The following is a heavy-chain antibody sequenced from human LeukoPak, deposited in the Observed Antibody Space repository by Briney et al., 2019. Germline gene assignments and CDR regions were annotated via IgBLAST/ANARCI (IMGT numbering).Heavy chain of an antibody. Sequence: TLSLICAVSGGSISIGCYSWSWIRQPPGKVLQWFGYMYHSGSTYYNPDLKSQVTISVDRSKNHFALKLSSVTAADTAVYYCARGRCSSTSRGCGYGMDVWGRGTTVTVSS. J-gene: IGHJ6*02. CDR2: MYHSGST. CDR1: GGSISIGCYS. CDR3: ARGRCSSTSRGCGYGMDV. D-gene: IGHD2-2*01. V-gene: IGHV4-30-2*01.